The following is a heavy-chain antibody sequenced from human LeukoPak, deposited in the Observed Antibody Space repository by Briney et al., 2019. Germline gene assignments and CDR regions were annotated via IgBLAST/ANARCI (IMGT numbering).Heavy chain of an antibody. D-gene: IGHD3-22*01. CDR3: ARDCYDSSGYFDY. V-gene: IGHV3-7*01. CDR1: GFTFSRYW. J-gene: IGHJ4*02. CDR2: IKQDGSEK. Sequence: GGSLRLSCAASGFTFSRYWMSWVRQAPGKGLEWVANIKQDGSEKYYVDSVKGRFTISRDNAKNSLYLQMNSLRAEDTAVYYCARDCYDSSGYFDYWGQATLVTVSS.